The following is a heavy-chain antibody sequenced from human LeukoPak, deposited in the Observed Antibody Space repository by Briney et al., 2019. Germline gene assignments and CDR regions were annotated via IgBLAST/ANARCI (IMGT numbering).Heavy chain of an antibody. V-gene: IGHV3-7*01. CDR2: IKQDGSEK. CDR3: AKTTVRPHKYYFDY. J-gene: IGHJ4*02. Sequence: GGSPRLSCAASGFTFSSYWMSWVRQAPGKGLEWVANIKQDGSEKYYVDSVKGRFTISRDNAKNSLYLQMNSLRAEDTAVYYCAKTTVRPHKYYFDYWGQGTLVTVSS. CDR1: GFTFSSYW. D-gene: IGHD4-17*01.